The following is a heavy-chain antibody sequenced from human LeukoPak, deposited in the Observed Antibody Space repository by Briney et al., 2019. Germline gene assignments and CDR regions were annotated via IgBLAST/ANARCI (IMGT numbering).Heavy chain of an antibody. CDR3: ARVYNCSXTSXXAXIDY. CDR2: INHSGST. V-gene: IGHV4-34*01. J-gene: IGHJ4*01. CDR1: GGSFSGYY. Sequence: SETLSLTCAVYGGSFSGYYWSWIRQPSGKGLEWIGEINHSGSTNYNPSLKSRVTISVDTSKNQFSLKLSSVTAADTAVYYCARVYNCSXTSXXAXIDYWG. D-gene: IGHD2-2*01.